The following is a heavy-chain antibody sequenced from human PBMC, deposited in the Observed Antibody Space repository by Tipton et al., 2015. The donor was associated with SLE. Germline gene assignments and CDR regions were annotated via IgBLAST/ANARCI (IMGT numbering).Heavy chain of an antibody. CDR2: INHSGST. Sequence: LRLSCAVYGGSFSGYYWSWIRQPPGKGLEWIGEINHSGSTNYNPSLKSRVTISVDTSKNQFSLKVSSVTAADTAVYYCARRPTAGYDFWSGYLWVWYFDYWGQGTLVTVSS. V-gene: IGHV4-34*01. CDR1: GGSFSGYY. J-gene: IGHJ4*02. D-gene: IGHD3-3*01. CDR3: ARRPTAGYDFWSGYLWVWYFDY.